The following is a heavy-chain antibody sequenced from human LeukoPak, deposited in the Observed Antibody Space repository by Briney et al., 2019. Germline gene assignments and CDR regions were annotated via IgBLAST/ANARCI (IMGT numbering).Heavy chain of an antibody. CDR1: GGSISSYY. V-gene: IGHV4-4*02. Sequence: SETLSLTCTVSGGSISSYYWSWVRQPPGKGLEWIGEIYHSGSTNYNPSLKSRVTISVDKSKNQFSLKLSSVTAADTAVYYCARGTAVATFDYWGQGTLVTVSS. CDR2: IYHSGST. J-gene: IGHJ4*02. CDR3: ARGTAVATFDY. D-gene: IGHD6-19*01.